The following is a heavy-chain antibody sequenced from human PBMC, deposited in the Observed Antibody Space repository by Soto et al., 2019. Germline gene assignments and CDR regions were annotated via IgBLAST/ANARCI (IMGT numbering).Heavy chain of an antibody. J-gene: IGHJ3*02. D-gene: IGHD4-17*01. CDR3: ARGDYDAFDI. V-gene: IGHV3-33*01. CDR2: IWYDGSNK. Sequence: GGSLRLSCAASGFTFSSYGMHWVRQAPGKGLEWVVVIWYDGSNKYYADSVKGRFTISRDNSKNTLYLQMNSLRAEDTAVYYCARGDYDAFDIWGQGTMVTVSS. CDR1: GFTFSSYG.